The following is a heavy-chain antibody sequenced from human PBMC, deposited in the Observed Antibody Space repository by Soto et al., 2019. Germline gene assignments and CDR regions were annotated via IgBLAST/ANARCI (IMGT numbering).Heavy chain of an antibody. CDR3: SRVFDY. V-gene: IGHV3-30-3*01. Sequence: QVQLVESGGGVVQPGRSLRLSCAASGFTFSSYAMHWVRQAPGKGLEWVAVISYDGSNKNYADSVKGRFTISRDNSKNTLYLQMNSLRAEDTAVYYCSRVFDYWGQGTLVTVSS. CDR2: ISYDGSNK. CDR1: GFTFSSYA. J-gene: IGHJ4*02.